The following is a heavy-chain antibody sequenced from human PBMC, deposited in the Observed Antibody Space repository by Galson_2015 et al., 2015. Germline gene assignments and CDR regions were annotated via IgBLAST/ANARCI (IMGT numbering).Heavy chain of an antibody. J-gene: IGHJ6*02. D-gene: IGHD3-3*01. CDR2: IKQDGSEK. Sequence: SLRLSCAASGFTFSSYWMSWVRQAPGKGLEWVANIKQDGSEKYYVDSVKGRFTISRDNAKNSLYLQMNSLRAEDTAVYYCTFRGGYYGELGGSHDYYGMDVWGQGTTVTVSS. CDR3: TFRGGYYGELGGSHDYYGMDV. V-gene: IGHV3-7*03. CDR1: GFTFSSYW.